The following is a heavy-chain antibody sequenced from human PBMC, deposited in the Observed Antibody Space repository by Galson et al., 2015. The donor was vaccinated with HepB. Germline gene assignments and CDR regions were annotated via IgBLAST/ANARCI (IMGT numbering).Heavy chain of an antibody. Sequence: SLRLSCAVSGFSLSNYWMSWVRQAPGKGLEWVANIKEDGGEKYYVDSVKGRFTISRDNAEKSLYLHMNSLRGEDTAIYYCARGVWGDCKKSDCFRARGWFDPWGQGTLVTVSS. D-gene: IGHD2-21*02. CDR3: ARGVWGDCKKSDCFRARGWFDP. V-gene: IGHV3-7*03. CDR2: IKEDGGEK. J-gene: IGHJ5*02. CDR1: GFSLSNYW.